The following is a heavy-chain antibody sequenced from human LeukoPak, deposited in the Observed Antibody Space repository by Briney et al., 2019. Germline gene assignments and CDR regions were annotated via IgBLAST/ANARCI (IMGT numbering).Heavy chain of an antibody. Sequence: GGSLRLSCEASGYNFNDAWVSWVRRAPGKGLEWVGRIKSKSAGETRDYATAVKDRFTISRDDSTNMLFLQMYSLKTEDTAVYYCTSEQDCSGRSCSVFWGQGTLVIVSS. D-gene: IGHD2-15*01. V-gene: IGHV3-15*01. CDR3: TSEQDCSGRSCSVF. CDR1: GYNFNDAW. J-gene: IGHJ4*02. CDR2: IKSKSAGETR.